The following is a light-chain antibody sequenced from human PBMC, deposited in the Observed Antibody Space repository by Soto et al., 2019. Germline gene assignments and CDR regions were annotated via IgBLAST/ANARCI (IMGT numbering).Light chain of an antibody. CDR1: QTVSSNY. V-gene: IGKV3-20*01. Sequence: EIVLTQSPGTLSLSPGERATLSCRASQTVSSNYLVWYQQKPGQAPRLLIYGASSRVTGIPDRFSGSGSGTDFTLTISRLEPEDFAVYYCQQYNNWPPHTFGQGTKLEIK. CDR3: QQYNNWPPHT. CDR2: GAS. J-gene: IGKJ2*01.